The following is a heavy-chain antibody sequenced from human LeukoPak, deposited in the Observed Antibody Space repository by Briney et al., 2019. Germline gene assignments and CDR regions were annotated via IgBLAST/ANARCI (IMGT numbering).Heavy chain of an antibody. V-gene: IGHV3-23*01. D-gene: IGHD1-26*01. Sequence: GASLRLSCAASGFTFSSYAMSWVRQAPGKGLEWVSAISGSGGSTYYADSVKGRFTTSRDNSKNTLYLQMNSLRAEDTAVYYCASPTISGSYYPGRDYWGQGTLVTVSS. CDR3: ASPTISGSYYPGRDY. CDR1: GFTFSSYA. J-gene: IGHJ4*02. CDR2: ISGSGGST.